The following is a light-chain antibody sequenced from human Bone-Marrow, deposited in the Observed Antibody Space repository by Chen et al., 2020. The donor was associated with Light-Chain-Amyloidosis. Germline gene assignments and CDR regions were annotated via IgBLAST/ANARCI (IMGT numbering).Light chain of an antibody. CDR3: QVWDRSSDRPV. Sequence: SYVLTQPSSVSVAPGQPATTACGGNNIGSTSVHWYLQTPGQAPLLVVYDDSDRPSGIPERLSGSNSGNTATMTISRVEAGDEADYYCQVWDRSSDRPVFGGGTKLTVL. CDR1: NIGSTS. CDR2: DDS. V-gene: IGLV3-21*02. J-gene: IGLJ3*02.